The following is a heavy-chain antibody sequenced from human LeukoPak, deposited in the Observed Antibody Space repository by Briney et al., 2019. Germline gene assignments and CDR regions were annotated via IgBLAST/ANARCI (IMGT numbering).Heavy chain of an antibody. CDR2: IYHSGST. D-gene: IGHD3-10*01. CDR3: ARCPDYYGSGSYNH. V-gene: IGHV4-4*02. J-gene: IGHJ5*02. Sequence: SETLSLTCAVSGGSISSNNWWSWLRQPPGKGLEWIGEIYHSGSTNYNPSLRSRVTISVDKSKNQFSLKLSSVTAADTAVYYCARCPDYYGSGSYNHWGQGTLVTVSS. CDR1: GGSISSNNW.